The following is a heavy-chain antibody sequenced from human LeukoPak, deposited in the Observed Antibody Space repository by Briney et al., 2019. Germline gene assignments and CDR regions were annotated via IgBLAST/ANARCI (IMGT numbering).Heavy chain of an antibody. CDR3: ARDRLGQNDY. D-gene: IGHD4-11*01. V-gene: IGHV3-64*01. CDR1: GFTFSSYA. J-gene: IGHJ4*02. Sequence: GGSLRLSCAASGFTFSSYAMHWVRQAPGKGLEYVSAISSNGGSTYYANSVKGRFTISRDSSKNTLYLQMGSLRAEDMAVYYCARDRLGQNDYWGQGTLVTVSS. CDR2: ISSNGGST.